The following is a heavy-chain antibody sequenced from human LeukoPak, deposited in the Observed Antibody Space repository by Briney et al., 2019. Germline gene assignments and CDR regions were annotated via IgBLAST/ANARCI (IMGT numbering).Heavy chain of an antibody. CDR2: IYSGGST. Sequence: GGSLRLSCAVSGIIFSSYSMNWVRQAPGKGLEWVSVIYSGGSTYYADSVKGRFTISRDNSKNTLYLQMNSLRAEDTAVYYCASSLAYCGGDCGDYWGQGTLVTVSS. J-gene: IGHJ4*02. V-gene: IGHV3-53*01. CDR3: ASSLAYCGGDCGDY. D-gene: IGHD2-21*02. CDR1: GIIFSSYS.